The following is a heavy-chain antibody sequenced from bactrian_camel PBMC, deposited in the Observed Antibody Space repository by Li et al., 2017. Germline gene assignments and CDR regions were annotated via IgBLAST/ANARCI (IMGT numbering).Heavy chain of an antibody. D-gene: IGHD5*01. CDR3: AKDYVEGLGIDY. CDR1: GYGFSNLC. J-gene: IGHJ4*01. V-gene: IGHV3S1*01. CDR2: IDTDGKI. Sequence: QLVESGGGTVQAGGSLTLSCQASGYGFSNLCLAWFRQASGKEREGVAFIDTDGKIDYGEDVKGRFTISRDDAKNTLYLQLNSLKTEDTAMYYCAKDYVEGLGIDYWGQGTQVTVS.